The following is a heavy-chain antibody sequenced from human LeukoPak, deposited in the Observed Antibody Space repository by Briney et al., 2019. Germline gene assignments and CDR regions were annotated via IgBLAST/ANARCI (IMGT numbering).Heavy chain of an antibody. J-gene: IGHJ4*02. CDR3: AKDLTGSGFCTNGVSLDGFDY. D-gene: IGHD2-8*01. CDR2: ISWNSGSI. CDR1: GFTFDDYA. Sequence: GGSLRLSCAASGFTFDDYAMHWVRQAPGKGLEWVSGISWNSGSIGYADSVKGRFTISRDNAKNSLYLQMNSLRAEDTALYYCAKDLTGSGFCTNGVSLDGFDYWGQGTLVTVSS. V-gene: IGHV3-9*01.